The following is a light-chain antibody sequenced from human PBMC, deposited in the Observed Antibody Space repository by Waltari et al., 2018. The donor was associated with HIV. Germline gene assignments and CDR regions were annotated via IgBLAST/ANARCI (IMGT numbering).Light chain of an antibody. J-gene: IGKJ2*01. CDR2: WAS. CDR1: GPLLYSSNNKNY. CDR3: QQYFFPPRFT. Sequence: DIVLTQSPDSWVVSLGERATINCKSSGPLLYSSNNKNYLAWYQLKPGQTPKLLFYWASTRESGVPDRFTASGSRTDFALTITNLQAEDVAVYYCQQYFFPPRFTFGQGTKLQI. V-gene: IGKV4-1*01.